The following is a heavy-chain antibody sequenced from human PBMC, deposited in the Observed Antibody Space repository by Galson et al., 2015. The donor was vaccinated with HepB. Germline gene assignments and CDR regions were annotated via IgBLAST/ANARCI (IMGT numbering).Heavy chain of an antibody. D-gene: IGHD1-7*01. CDR3: ARDHERELPGN. Sequence: SETLSLTCAVSGDSITSDNWWSWVRQPPGKGLEWIGEIYHKGDTNYNPSLKSRVIMSIDRSKNQFSLWLTSVTAADTAVYYCARDHERELPGNWGQGTLVTVSS. V-gene: IGHV4-4*02. J-gene: IGHJ4*02. CDR1: GDSITSDNW. CDR2: IYHKGDT.